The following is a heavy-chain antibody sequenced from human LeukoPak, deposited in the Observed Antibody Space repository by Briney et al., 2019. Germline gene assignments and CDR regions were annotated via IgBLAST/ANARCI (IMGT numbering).Heavy chain of an antibody. Sequence: PGGSLRLSCAASGFTFSSYGMHWVRQAPGKGLEWVAVIWYDGSNKYYADSVKGRFTISRYNSKNTLYLQMNSLRAEDTAVYYCARDTTMVRGVIKYNWFDPWGQGTLVTVSS. J-gene: IGHJ5*02. V-gene: IGHV3-33*01. CDR2: IWYDGSNK. CDR1: GFTFSSYG. CDR3: ARDTTMVRGVIKYNWFDP. D-gene: IGHD3-10*01.